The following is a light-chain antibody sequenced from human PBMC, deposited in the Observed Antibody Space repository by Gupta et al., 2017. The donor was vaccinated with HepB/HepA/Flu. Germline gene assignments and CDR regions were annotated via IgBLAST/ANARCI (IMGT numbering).Light chain of an antibody. Sequence: QSALTQPASVSGSRGQSITMSCTGTSSDIGTYNLVSWYQHLPGKAPTLILYEVTKRPSGVSDRFSGSKSGNTASLTISGLQAQDEAQYYCCSYAGNSGLTFGGGTRLTVL. CDR3: CSYAGNSGLT. J-gene: IGLJ2*01. CDR2: EVT. V-gene: IGLV2-23*02. CDR1: SSDIGTYNL.